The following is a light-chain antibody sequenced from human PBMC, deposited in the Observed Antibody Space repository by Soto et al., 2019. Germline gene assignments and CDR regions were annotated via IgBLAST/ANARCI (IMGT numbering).Light chain of an antibody. V-gene: IGKV2-30*02. CDR2: KVS. CDR1: HSPVHKKGNTY. Sequence: DVVMTQSPLYLPVTLGQPAYISCRSNHSPVHKKGNTYLNWFHQRPGQPPRRLIYKVSERDSGVPDRFSGSGSGTDFTLTISRVEAEDVGVYYSMQSIHWPYTFGQGTKLEIK. J-gene: IGKJ2*01. CDR3: MQSIHWPYT.